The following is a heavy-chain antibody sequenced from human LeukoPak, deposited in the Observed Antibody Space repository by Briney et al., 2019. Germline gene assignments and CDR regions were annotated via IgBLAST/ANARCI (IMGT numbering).Heavy chain of an antibody. J-gene: IGHJ4*02. CDR3: ARSHWERSYDY. Sequence: GASVKVSCKASGYTFTTYTMHWVRQAPGQRLEWMGWINAGNGNTKYSQKFQGRVTITRDTSASTAYMELSSLRSEDTAVYYCARSHWERSYDYWGQGTLVTVSS. V-gene: IGHV1-3*01. CDR1: GYTFTTYT. CDR2: INAGNGNT. D-gene: IGHD1-26*01.